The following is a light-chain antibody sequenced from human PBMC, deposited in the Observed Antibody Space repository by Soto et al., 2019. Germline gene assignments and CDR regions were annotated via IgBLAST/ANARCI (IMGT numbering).Light chain of an antibody. Sequence: EIVLTQSPATLSSFPGDRVTLSCRASQYINTRLAWYQHRPGQAPRLLIYQTSLRAAGIPARFSASGSGTDFTPTISDVQPEDFATYYCLQDYNYPYTFGQGTKV. CDR1: QYINTR. CDR2: QTS. J-gene: IGKJ2*01. V-gene: IGKV3-11*01. CDR3: LQDYNYPYT.